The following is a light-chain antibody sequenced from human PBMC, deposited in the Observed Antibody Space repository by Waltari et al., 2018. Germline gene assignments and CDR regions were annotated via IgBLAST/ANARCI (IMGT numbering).Light chain of an antibody. CDR2: DVS. CDR3: SSYTSINTWV. J-gene: IGLJ3*02. CDR1: SSDVGGYNY. Sequence: QSALTQPASVSGSPGQSITISCTGTSSDVGGYNYVSWYQQHPGKAPKLMIYDVSSRPSGISNRFSGSKSGNTAPLTISGLQAEDEADYYCSSYTSINTWVFGGGTKVTAL. V-gene: IGLV2-14*03.